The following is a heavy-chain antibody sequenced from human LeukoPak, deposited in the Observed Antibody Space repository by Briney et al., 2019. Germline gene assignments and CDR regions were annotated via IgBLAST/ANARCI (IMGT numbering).Heavy chain of an antibody. CDR2: IIPILGIA. Sequence: GASVKVSCKASGGTFSSYAISWVRQAPGQGLEWMGRIIPILGIANYAQKLQGRVTMTTDTSTSTAYMELRSLRSDDTAVYYCARDGDYGMDVWGQGTTVTVSS. V-gene: IGHV1-69*04. CDR3: ARDGDYGMDV. CDR1: GGTFSSYA. J-gene: IGHJ6*02. D-gene: IGHD4-17*01.